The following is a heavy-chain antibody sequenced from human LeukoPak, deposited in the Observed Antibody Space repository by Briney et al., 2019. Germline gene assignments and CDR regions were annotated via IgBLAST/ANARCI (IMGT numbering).Heavy chain of an antibody. J-gene: IGHJ1*01. CDR3: ARVPLHDDSGHYYPH. Sequence: AASVKVSCKTSGYTFTSYGMHWVRQAPGQSLEWMGWINGGNGNTKYSEKFQGRVTIIRDTSASTAYMELSSLRSEDTAVYYCARVPLHDDSGHYYPHWGQGTLVTVSS. CDR2: INGGNGNT. V-gene: IGHV1-3*01. D-gene: IGHD3-22*01. CDR1: GYTFTSYG.